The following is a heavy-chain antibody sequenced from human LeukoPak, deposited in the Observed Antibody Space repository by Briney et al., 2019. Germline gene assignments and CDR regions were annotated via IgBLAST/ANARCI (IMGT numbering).Heavy chain of an antibody. D-gene: IGHD2-21*01. V-gene: IGHV4-31*03. CDR2: IYYSGST. Sequence: PSETLSLTCTVSGGSISSGGYYWSWIRQHPGKGREWIVYIYYSGSTYYNPSLKTRITISVDTSKNQFSLKLSSVTAADTAVYYCARGGGAYYYYGMDVWGQGTTVTVSS. J-gene: IGHJ6*02. CDR1: GGSISSGGYY. CDR3: ARGGGAYYYYGMDV.